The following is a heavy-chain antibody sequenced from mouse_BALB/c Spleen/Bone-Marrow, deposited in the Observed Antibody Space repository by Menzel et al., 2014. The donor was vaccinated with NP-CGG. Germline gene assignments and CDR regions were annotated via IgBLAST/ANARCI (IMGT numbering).Heavy chain of an antibody. J-gene: IGHJ3*01. D-gene: IGHD2-3*01. CDR1: GFDFSRYW. CDR2: INPDSSTI. CDR3: SRLGYYGGFAY. Sequence: VHLVESGGGLVHPGGSLKLSCAASGFDFSRYWMGWVRQAPGKGLEWIGEINPDSSTINYTPSLKDKFIISRDNAKNTLYLQMSKVRSEDIALYYCSRLGYYGGFAYWGQGTLVTVSA. V-gene: IGHV4-1*02.